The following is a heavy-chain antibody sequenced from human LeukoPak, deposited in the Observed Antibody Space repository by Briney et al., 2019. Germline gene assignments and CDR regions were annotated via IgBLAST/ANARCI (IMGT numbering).Heavy chain of an antibody. J-gene: IGHJ4*02. D-gene: IGHD6-6*01. CDR2: INPNSGGT. V-gene: IGHV1-2*06. Sequence: GASVEVSCKASGYTLTDYYMHWVRQAPGQGLEWMGRINPNSGGTNYAQKFQGRVTMTRDTSISTVYMELSRLRSDDTAVYYCARRAARPTYFDYWGQGTLVTVSS. CDR3: ARRAARPTYFDY. CDR1: GYTLTDYY.